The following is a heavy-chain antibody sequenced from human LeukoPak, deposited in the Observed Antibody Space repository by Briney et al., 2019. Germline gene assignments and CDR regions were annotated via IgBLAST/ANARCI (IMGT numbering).Heavy chain of an antibody. CDR2: IYTSGST. CDR1: GGSISSGSYY. J-gene: IGHJ3*02. CDR3: VRRKIAARGADAFDI. Sequence: SQTLSLTCTVSGGSISSGSYYWSWIRQPAGKGLEWIGRIYTSGSTNYNPSLKSRVTISVDTSKNQFSLKLSSVTAADTAVYYCVRRKIAARGADAFDIWGQGTMVTVSS. V-gene: IGHV4-61*02. D-gene: IGHD6-6*01.